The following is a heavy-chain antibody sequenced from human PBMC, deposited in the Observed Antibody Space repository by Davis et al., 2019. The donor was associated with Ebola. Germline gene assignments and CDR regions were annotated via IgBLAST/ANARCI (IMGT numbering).Heavy chain of an antibody. J-gene: IGHJ6*02. D-gene: IGHD6-13*01. CDR3: AFSIAAAGNYYYYYGMDV. Sequence: GGSLRLSCSVSGFMFSSYAMHWVRQAPGKGLEWVAFIRYDGSNKYYADSVKGRFTISRDNSKNTLYLQMNSLRAEDTAVYYCAFSIAAAGNYYYYYGMDVWGQGTTVTVSS. CDR2: IRYDGSNK. CDR1: GFMFSSYA. V-gene: IGHV3-30*02.